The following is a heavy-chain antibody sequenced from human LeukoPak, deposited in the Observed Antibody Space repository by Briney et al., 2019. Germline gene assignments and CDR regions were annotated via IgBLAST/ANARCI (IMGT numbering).Heavy chain of an antibody. Sequence: VTVSRKASGYTFTNYGISWLRQAPAQGREWVGLISTYNGNTNYAKNLQGRVTMTTDTSTSTAYMELRSLRSDDTAVYYGARDAIQGRLTSDYWGQGTPVTVSS. J-gene: IGHJ4*02. D-gene: IGHD1-1*01. CDR2: ISTYNGNT. V-gene: IGHV1-18*01. CDR3: ARDAIQGRLTSDY. CDR1: GYTFTNYG.